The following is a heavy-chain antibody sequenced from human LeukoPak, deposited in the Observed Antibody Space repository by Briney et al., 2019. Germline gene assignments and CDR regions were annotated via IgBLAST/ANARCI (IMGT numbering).Heavy chain of an antibody. D-gene: IGHD4-17*01. V-gene: IGHV3-48*03. J-gene: IGHJ4*02. CDR3: ARVRYGDYG. CDR1: GFTFSSYE. CDR2: ISASGSTK. Sequence: GGSLRLSCAASGFTFSSYEMNRVRQAPGKGLEWVSYISASGSTKYYADSVKGRFTISRDNAKNSLYLQMNSLRAEDTAVYYCARVRYGDYGWGQGTLVTVSS.